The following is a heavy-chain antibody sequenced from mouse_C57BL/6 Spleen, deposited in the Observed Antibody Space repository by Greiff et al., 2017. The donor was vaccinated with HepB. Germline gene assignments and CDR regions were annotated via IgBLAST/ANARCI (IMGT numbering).Heavy chain of an antibody. CDR1: GYTFTSYW. CDR2: IDPSDSET. CDR3: ARKRSSYWYFDV. D-gene: IGHD1-1*01. V-gene: IGHV1-52*01. Sequence: QVQLQQPGAELVRPGSSVKLSCKASGYTFTSYWMHWVKQRPIQGLEWIGNIDPSDSETHYNQKFKDKATLTVDKSSSTAYMQLSSLTSEDSAVYYCARKRSSYWYFDVWGTGTTVTVSS. J-gene: IGHJ1*03.